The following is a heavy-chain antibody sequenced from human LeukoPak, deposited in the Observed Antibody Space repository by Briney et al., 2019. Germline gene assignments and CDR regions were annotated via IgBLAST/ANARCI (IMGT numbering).Heavy chain of an antibody. CDR2: ISGGGGST. J-gene: IGHJ4*02. CDR1: GFTFSSYA. Sequence: GGSLRLSCAASGFTFSSYAMSWVRQAPGKGLEWVSAISGGGGSTYYADSVKGRFTISRDNSKNTLYLQMNSLRAEDTAVYYCAKQPGSVVDSSGSLSRHWGQGTLVTVSS. V-gene: IGHV3-23*01. CDR3: AKQPGSVVDSSGSLSRH. D-gene: IGHD3-22*01.